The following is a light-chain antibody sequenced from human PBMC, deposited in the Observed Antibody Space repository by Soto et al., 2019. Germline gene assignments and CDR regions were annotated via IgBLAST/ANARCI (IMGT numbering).Light chain of an antibody. CDR1: SSNIGAGYD. J-gene: IGLJ2*01. CDR2: ADI. V-gene: IGLV1-40*01. Sequence: QSVPTQPPSVSGAPGQTVTISCTGSSSNIGAGYDVHWYRQLPGAAPKVLIYADIHRPSGVPGRFSASKSGSSASLAITGLQAEDEADYYCPSFDSSLSGALFGGGTKLTVL. CDR3: PSFDSSLSGAL.